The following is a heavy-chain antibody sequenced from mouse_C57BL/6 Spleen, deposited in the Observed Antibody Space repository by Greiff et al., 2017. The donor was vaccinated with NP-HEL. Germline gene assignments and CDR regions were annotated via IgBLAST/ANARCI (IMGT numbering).Heavy chain of an antibody. J-gene: IGHJ3*01. V-gene: IGHV1-69*01. CDR2: IDPSDSYT. CDR1: GYTFTSYW. CDR3: ARLHRGAY. Sequence: QVQLQQPGAELVMPGASVKLSCKASGYTFTSYWMHWVKQRPGQGLEWIGEIDPSDSYTNYNQKFKGKSTLTVDKSSSTAYMQLSSLTSEDSAVYYCARLHRGAYWGQGTLVTVSA.